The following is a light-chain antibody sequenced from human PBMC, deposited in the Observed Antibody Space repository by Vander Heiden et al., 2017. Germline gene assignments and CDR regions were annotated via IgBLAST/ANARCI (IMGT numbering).Light chain of an antibody. J-gene: IGLJ3*02. Sequence: SYELTQPPSVSVSPGQTARITCSGDALPKKYAYWYQQKSGQAPVLVIYEDSKRPSGIPERFSGSSSGTMATLTISGAHVDDEADYYCYSTDSSGNHWVFGGETKLTVL. V-gene: IGLV3-10*01. CDR2: EDS. CDR1: ALPKKY. CDR3: YSTDSSGNHWV.